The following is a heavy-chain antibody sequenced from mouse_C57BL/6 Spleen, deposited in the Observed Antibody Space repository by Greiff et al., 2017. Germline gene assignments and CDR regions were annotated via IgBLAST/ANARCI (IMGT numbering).Heavy chain of an antibody. CDR1: GYSITSGYY. D-gene: IGHD1-1*01. J-gene: IGHJ1*03. V-gene: IGHV3-6*01. CDR3: AQNYYGSSYGWYFDV. Sequence: EVKVEESGPGLVKPSQSLSLTCSVTGYSITSGYYWNWIRQFPGNKLEWMGYISYDGSNNYNPSLKNRISITRDTSKNQFFLKLNSVTTEDTATYYCAQNYYGSSYGWYFDVWGTGTTVTVSS. CDR2: ISYDGSN.